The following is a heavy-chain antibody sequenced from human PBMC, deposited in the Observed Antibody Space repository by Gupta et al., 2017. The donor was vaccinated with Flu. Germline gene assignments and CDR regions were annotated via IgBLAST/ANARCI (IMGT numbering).Heavy chain of an antibody. D-gene: IGHD2-21*01. CDR3: TAHDRAYYGPDY. Sequence: DVQLVESGGGLVKRVGSLRPSWAAAGLTFSNPRMSWARPAPGKGLEWVGRIKSKTDGRTTDYAAPVKGRFTISRDDSKNTLYLQMNSLKTEDTAVYYCTAHDRAYYGPDYWGQGTLVTVSS. J-gene: IGHJ4*02. CDR2: IKSKTDGRTT. V-gene: IGHV3-15*01. CDR1: GLTFSNPR.